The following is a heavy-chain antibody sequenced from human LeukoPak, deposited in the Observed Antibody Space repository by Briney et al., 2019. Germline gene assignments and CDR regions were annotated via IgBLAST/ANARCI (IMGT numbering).Heavy chain of an antibody. CDR2: IKSDGGT. CDR1: EFTFSTYW. CDR3: AKDTPSGSYFFDY. V-gene: IGHV3-74*01. D-gene: IGHD1-26*01. J-gene: IGHJ4*02. Sequence: TGGSLRLSCAASEFTFSTYWMHWVRQAPGKGLVWVSRIKSDGGTNYADSVKGRFTISRDVAKNSLYLQMNSLRVEDTALYYCAKDTPSGSYFFDYWGQGTLVTVSS.